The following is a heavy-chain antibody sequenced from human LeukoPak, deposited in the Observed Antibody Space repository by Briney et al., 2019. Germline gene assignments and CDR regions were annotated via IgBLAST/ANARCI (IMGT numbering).Heavy chain of an antibody. CDR3: ARGGRTFDN. J-gene: IGHJ4*02. V-gene: IGHV3-7*01. CDR2: IKQDGSEK. Sequence: GGSLRLSCAASGFTFSSHWITWVRQVPGKGLEWVAKIKQDGSEKYYVDSVKGRFTISRDNAKNSLYLQMNSLRAEDTAVYHCARGGRTFDNWGQGTLVTVSS. CDR1: GFTFSSHW.